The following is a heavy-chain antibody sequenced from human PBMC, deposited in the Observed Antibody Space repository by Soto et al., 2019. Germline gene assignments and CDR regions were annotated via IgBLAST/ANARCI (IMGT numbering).Heavy chain of an antibody. J-gene: IGHJ6*02. V-gene: IGHV4-31*03. D-gene: IGHD2-21*01. CDR2: IYYSGST. Sequence: QVQLQESGPGLVKPSQTLSLTCTVSGGSISSGGYYWSWIRQHPGKGLEWIGYIYYSGSTYYNPSLQSRVTISVDTSKQQFSLKLSSVTAADTAVYYCARSRDIVVGHMDVWGQGTTVTVSS. CDR1: GGSISSGGYY. CDR3: ARSRDIVVGHMDV.